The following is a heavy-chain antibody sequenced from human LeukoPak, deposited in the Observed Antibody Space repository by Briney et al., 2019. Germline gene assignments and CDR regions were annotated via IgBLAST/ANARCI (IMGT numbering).Heavy chain of an antibody. Sequence: GGSLRLSCATSGLTFSGSAMHWVRQASGKGLEWVGRIRSKANSYATAYAASVKGRFTISRDDSKNTAYLQMNSLKTEDTAVYYCTFLIAVAGNWFDPWGQGTLVTVSS. CDR2: IRSKANSYAT. J-gene: IGHJ5*02. D-gene: IGHD6-19*01. CDR3: TFLIAVAGNWFDP. V-gene: IGHV3-73*01. CDR1: GLTFSGSA.